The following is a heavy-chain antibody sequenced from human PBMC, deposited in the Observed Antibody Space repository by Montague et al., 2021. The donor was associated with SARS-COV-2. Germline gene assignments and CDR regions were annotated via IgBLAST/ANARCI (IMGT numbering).Heavy chain of an antibody. CDR2: RWYDGSNK. CDR3: ARSKGVVINGVCDY. V-gene: IGHV3-33*01. Sequence: SLRLSCAASGFTFSSYGIHWVRPAPRKWLERAAVRWYDGSNKYDSVPVPVTFTISRDKSQNTLHLHMNSLRAEDTAVYYCARSKGVVINGVCDYWGKGTPVTVSS. CDR1: GFTFSSYG. D-gene: IGHD3-3*01. J-gene: IGHJ4*02.